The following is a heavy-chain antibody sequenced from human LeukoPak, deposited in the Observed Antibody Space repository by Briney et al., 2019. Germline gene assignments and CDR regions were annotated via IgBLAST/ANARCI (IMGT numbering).Heavy chain of an antibody. D-gene: IGHD6-19*01. Sequence: GGSLRLSCAASGFTFSSYAMSWVRQAPGKGLEWVSAISGSGGSTYYADSVKGRFTISRDNSKNTLYLQMSSLRAEDTAVYYCAKVSGWPNDAFDIWGQGTMVTVSS. CDR2: ISGSGGST. CDR1: GFTFSSYA. J-gene: IGHJ3*02. CDR3: AKVSGWPNDAFDI. V-gene: IGHV3-23*01.